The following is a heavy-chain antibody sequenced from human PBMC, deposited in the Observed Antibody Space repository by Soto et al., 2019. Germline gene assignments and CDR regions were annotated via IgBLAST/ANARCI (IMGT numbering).Heavy chain of an antibody. CDR3: AKGNWGHVAAFHFDW. Sequence: WSIGISCAACIVRLCSGAMSWVRQATGKGLEWVSSISGAGGSTSYADSVKGRFTISRDNSKNTLDLHMNNLRADDTAVYYCAKGNWGHVAAFHFDWSGQPPLLTVSS. D-gene: IGHD6-19*01. CDR2: ISGAGGST. V-gene: IGHV3-23*01. CDR1: IVRLCSGA. J-gene: IGHJ4*02.